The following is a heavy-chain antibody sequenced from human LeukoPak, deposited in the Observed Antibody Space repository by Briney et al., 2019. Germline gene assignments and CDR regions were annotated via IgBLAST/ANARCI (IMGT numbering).Heavy chain of an antibody. CDR1: GFTFSSYS. V-gene: IGHV3-21*01. Sequence: GGSLRLSCAASGFTFSSYSMNWVRQAPGKGLEWVSSISSSSSYIYYADSVKGRFTISRDNAKNSLYLQMNSLRAEDTAVYYCARSPRNSSGYWYADQWGQGTLVTVSS. CDR2: ISSSSSYI. J-gene: IGHJ5*02. CDR3: ARSPRNSSGYWYADQ. D-gene: IGHD3-22*01.